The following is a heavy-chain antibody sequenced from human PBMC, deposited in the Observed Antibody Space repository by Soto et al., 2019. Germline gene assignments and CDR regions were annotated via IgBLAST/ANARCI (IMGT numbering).Heavy chain of an antibody. V-gene: IGHV1-3*01. J-gene: IGHJ5*02. D-gene: IGHD3-10*01. CDR3: ARDLGSVFPPYH. CDR2: INAGNGNT. CDR1: GYTFTSYA. Sequence: ASVKVSCKASGYTFTSYAIHWVRQAPGQRLEWMGWINAGNGNTKYSQKFQGRVTITRDTSASTAYMELSSLRSEATAVYYCARDLGSVFPPYHWGQGTLVTVSS.